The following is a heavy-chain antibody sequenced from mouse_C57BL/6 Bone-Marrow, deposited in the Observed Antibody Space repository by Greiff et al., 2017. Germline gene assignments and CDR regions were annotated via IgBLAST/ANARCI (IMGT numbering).Heavy chain of an antibody. Sequence: VQLQQSGAELVKPGASVKLSCKASGYTFTSYWMQWVKQRPGQGLEWIGEIDPTDSSTNYNQKFKGKATFTGDTSSSTAYMQLSSLTSEYSAVYYCARWGYYGSSLAWFAYWGQGTLVTVSA. J-gene: IGHJ3*01. D-gene: IGHD1-1*01. CDR2: IDPTDSST. CDR1: GYTFTSYW. V-gene: IGHV1-50*01. CDR3: ARWGYYGSSLAWFAY.